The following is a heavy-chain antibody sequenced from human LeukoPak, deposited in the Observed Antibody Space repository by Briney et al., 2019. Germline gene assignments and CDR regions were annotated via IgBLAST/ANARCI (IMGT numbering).Heavy chain of an antibody. V-gene: IGHV1-46*01. CDR3: AREVLRDYYDSSGYYS. Sequence: GASVKVSCKASGYIFTSYYMHWVRQAPGQGLEWMGIINPSGGSTSYAQKFQGRVTMTRDTSTSTVYMELSSLRSEDTAVYYCAREVLRDYYDSSGYYSWGQGTLVTVSS. J-gene: IGHJ4*02. D-gene: IGHD3-22*01. CDR2: INPSGGST. CDR1: GYIFTSYY.